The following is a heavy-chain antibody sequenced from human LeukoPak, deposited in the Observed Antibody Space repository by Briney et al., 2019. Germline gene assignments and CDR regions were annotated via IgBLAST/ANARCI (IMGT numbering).Heavy chain of an antibody. CDR3: ARVSSTSWFYDY. CDR1: GGSISSYY. Sequence: SETLSLTCTVSGGSISSYYWSWIRQPPGKGLEWIGYIYYSGSTNYNPPLKSRVTISVDTSKNQFSLKLSSVTAADTAVYYCARVSSTSWFYDYWGQGTLVTVSS. V-gene: IGHV4-59*01. D-gene: IGHD2-2*01. CDR2: IYYSGST. J-gene: IGHJ4*02.